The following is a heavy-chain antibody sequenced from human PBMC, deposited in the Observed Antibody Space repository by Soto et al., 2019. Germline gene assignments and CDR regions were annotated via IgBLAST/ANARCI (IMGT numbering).Heavy chain of an antibody. J-gene: IGHJ3*02. D-gene: IGHD1-7*01. V-gene: IGHV3-33*01. Sequence: QVALVESGGGVVQPGRSLRLSCAASGFTFSSYAMHWVRQAPGKGLEWVAVIWNDGTNKYYADSVKGRFTISRDNSKTTLDLQMNSLRAEDTAVYYCARDNWNYVSAFDIWGQGTMVTVSS. CDR1: GFTFSSYA. CDR2: IWNDGTNK. CDR3: ARDNWNYVSAFDI.